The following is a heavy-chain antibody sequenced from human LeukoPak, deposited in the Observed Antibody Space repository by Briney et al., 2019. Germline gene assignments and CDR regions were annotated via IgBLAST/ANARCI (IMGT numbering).Heavy chain of an antibody. CDR2: IIPIFGTA. V-gene: IGHV1-69*05. CDR3: ARGADPCGGDCYDAYWYFDL. J-gene: IGHJ2*01. D-gene: IGHD2-21*02. Sequence: ASVKVSCKASGGTFSSYAISWVRQAPGQGLEWMGGIIPIFGTANYAQKFQGRVTITTDESTSTAYMELSSLRSADTAVYYCARGADPCGGDCYDAYWYFDLWGRGTLVTVSS. CDR1: GGTFSSYA.